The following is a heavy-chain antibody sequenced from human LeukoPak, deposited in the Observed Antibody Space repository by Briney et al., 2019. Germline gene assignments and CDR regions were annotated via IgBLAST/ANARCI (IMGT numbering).Heavy chain of an antibody. Sequence: GGSLRLSCAASGFTFSMFWMNWVRQAPGKGLEWVANIKEDGSEKYYVESVKGRFTISRDNAQNLLYLQMNSLGAEDTAMYYCASHFLGGQGTLVTVSS. CDR1: GFTFSMFW. J-gene: IGHJ4*02. D-gene: IGHD3-3*02. V-gene: IGHV3-7*01. CDR2: IKEDGSEK. CDR3: ASHFL.